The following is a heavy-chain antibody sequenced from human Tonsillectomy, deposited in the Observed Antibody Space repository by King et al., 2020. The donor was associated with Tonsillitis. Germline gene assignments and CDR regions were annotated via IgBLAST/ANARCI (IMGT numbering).Heavy chain of an antibody. CDR2: MYYSGTI. J-gene: IGHJ4*02. CDR3: ARYVDGSFDS. D-gene: IGHD1-26*01. CDR1: GGSISSSDHY. V-gene: IGHV4-39*01. Sequence: QLQESGPGVVKPSETLSLTCTVSGGSISSSDHYWAWIRQPPGKGLEWIGYMYYSGTIFYNPSLKGRITISGGTSENRFSLRLSSVTAADTAVYFCARYVDGSFDSWGQGALVTVSS.